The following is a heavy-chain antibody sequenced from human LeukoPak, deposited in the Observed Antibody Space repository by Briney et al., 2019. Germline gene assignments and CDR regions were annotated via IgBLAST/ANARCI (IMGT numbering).Heavy chain of an antibody. D-gene: IGHD4-11*01. CDR2: ISAYNGNT. Sequence: ASVKVSCKASGYTFTRYGISWVRQAPGQGLEWMGWISAYNGNTNYAQKVHGRVTMTTDTSTSTAYMELRSLRSDDTAVYYCARVPTTVTTSYYYYYYMDVWGKGTTVTVSS. CDR1: GYTFTRYG. CDR3: ARVPTTVTTSYYYYYYMDV. V-gene: IGHV1-18*01. J-gene: IGHJ6*03.